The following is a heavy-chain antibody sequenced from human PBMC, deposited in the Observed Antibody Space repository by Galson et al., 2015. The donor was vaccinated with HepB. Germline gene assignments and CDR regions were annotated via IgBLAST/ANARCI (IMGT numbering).Heavy chain of an antibody. CDR3: AKSSVSSWGHFDH. D-gene: IGHD3-16*01. Sequence: SLRLSCAASGFSFSSSAMDWARQAPGKGLEWVSFISNSGTTTYYADSVRGRFTISRDNSKGTLYLQIHSLRPEDTAVYYCAKSSVSSWGHFDHWGQGTLVTVSS. J-gene: IGHJ4*02. CDR2: ISNSGTTT. CDR1: GFSFSSSA. V-gene: IGHV3-23*01.